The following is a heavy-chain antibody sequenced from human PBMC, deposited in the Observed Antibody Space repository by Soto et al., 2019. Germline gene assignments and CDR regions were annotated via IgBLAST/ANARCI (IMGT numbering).Heavy chain of an antibody. CDR3: ARGSGSYPLPYFDY. CDR2: IYYSGST. J-gene: IGHJ4*02. D-gene: IGHD3-22*01. Sequence: SETLSLTCTVSGGSISSYYWSWIRQPPGKGLEWIGYIYYSGSTNYNPSLKSRVTISVDTSKNQFSLKLSSVTAAEKAVYYCARGSGSYPLPYFDYWGQKTLVTVSS. CDR1: GGSISSYY. V-gene: IGHV4-59*01.